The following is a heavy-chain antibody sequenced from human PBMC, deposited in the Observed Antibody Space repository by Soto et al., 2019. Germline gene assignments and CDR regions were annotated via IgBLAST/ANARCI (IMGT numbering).Heavy chain of an antibody. CDR1: GFNVNSDY. Sequence: EVQLVESGGGLIHPGGSRRLSCAASGFNVNSDYMNWVRQTPGKGLEWVASIYSGETTYYADSVRGRFTISSDKSKNTLYFQLSSLRIEDTAVYYCTRDGRGLGRLSLFEYWGQGVLVTVSS. J-gene: IGHJ4*02. D-gene: IGHD2-21*02. CDR3: TRDGRGLGRLSLFEY. V-gene: IGHV3-53*01. CDR2: IYSGETT.